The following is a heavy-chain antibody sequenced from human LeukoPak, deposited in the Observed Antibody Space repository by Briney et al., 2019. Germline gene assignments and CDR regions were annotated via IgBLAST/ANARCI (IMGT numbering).Heavy chain of an antibody. CDR2: IIPIFGTA. D-gene: IGHD3-10*01. J-gene: IGHJ3*02. Sequence: SVKVSCKASGYTFTNYGISWVRQAPGQGLEWMGGIIPIFGTANYAQKFQGRVTITTDESTSTAYMELSSLRSEDTAVYYCARGDGSGSYYRAFDIWGQGTMVTVSS. CDR1: GYTFTNYG. V-gene: IGHV1-69*05. CDR3: ARGDGSGSYYRAFDI.